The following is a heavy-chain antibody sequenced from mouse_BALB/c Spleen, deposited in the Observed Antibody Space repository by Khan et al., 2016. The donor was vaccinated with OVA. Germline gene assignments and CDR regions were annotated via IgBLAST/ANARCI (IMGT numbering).Heavy chain of an antibody. J-gene: IGHJ3*01. CDR2: VSTGGCYT. V-gene: IGHV5-6*01. D-gene: IGHD1-1*01. Sequence: EVELVESGGDLVKPGGSLKLSCAASGFTFSTYGMSWVRQTPDKRLEWVATVSTGGCYTYYPDSVKGRFTISRDNAKNTLYLQMSSLKSEDTAMFYCARLAYYYDSEGFAYWGQGTLVTVSA. CDR3: ARLAYYYDSEGFAY. CDR1: GFTFSTYG.